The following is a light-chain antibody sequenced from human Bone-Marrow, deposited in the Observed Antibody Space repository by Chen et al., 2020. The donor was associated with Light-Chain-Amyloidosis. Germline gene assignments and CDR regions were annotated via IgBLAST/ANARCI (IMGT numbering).Light chain of an antibody. CDR2: GSS. Sequence: EIVLTQSPGTLSLSPGEGANLTCRASQTISSNYLTWYQQKFGQAPRLHIYGSSSRATGIPDRFTGSESGTDFTRTSDRLKPEDLAMYNWQQYGTSPLPIGRGTKVEIK. V-gene: IGKV3-20*01. CDR1: QTISSNY. J-gene: IGKJ4*02. CDR3: QQYGTSPLP.